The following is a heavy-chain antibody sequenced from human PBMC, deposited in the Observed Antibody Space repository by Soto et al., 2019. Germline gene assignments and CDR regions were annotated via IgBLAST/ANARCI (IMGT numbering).Heavy chain of an antibody. CDR3: ARVSWSGALDP. J-gene: IGHJ5*02. V-gene: IGHV4-61*01. CDR1: GGSVSSGSYY. CDR2: IYYSGST. Sequence: SETLSLTCTVSGGSVSSGSYYWSWIRQPPGKGLEWIGYIYYSGSTNYNPSLKSRVTISVDTSKNQFSLKLSSVTAADTAVYYCARVSWSGALDPWGQGTLVTVSS. D-gene: IGHD3-3*01.